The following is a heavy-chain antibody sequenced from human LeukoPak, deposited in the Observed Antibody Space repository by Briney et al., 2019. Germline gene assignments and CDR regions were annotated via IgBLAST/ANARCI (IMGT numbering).Heavy chain of an antibody. CDR3: ASDSGSYPSTDY. V-gene: IGHV3-21*01. CDR2: ISSSGSYI. D-gene: IGHD1-26*01. J-gene: IGHJ4*02. CDR1: GFTFTSYS. Sequence: PGGSLRLSCAASGFTFTSYSMNWVRQAPGKGLEWVSSISSSGSYIYYAGSVKGRFTISRDNAKNSLYLQMNSLRAEDTAVYYCASDSGSYPSTDYWGQGTLVTVSS.